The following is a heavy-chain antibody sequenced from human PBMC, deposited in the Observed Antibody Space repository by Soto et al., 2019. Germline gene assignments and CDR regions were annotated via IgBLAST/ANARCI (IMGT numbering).Heavy chain of an antibody. CDR1: GGTFSSYA. D-gene: IGHD6-13*01. CDR2: IIPIFGTA. V-gene: IGHV1-69*12. J-gene: IGHJ4*02. Sequence: QVQLVQSGAEVKKPGSSVKVSCKASGGTFSSYAISWVRQAPGQGLEWMGGIIPIFGTANYAQKFQGRVTITADESKSTAYMELSSLRFEDTAVYYCARLMEGSSSWIVFDYWGQGTLVTVSS. CDR3: ARLMEGSSSWIVFDY.